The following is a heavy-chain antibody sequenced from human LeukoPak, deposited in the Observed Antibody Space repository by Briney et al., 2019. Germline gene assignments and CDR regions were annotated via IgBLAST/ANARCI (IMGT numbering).Heavy chain of an antibody. CDR1: GYTFTGYY. CDR2: INPNSGGT. V-gene: IGHV1-2*02. Sequence: GASVKVSCKASGYTFTGYYMHWVRQAPGQGLEWMGWINPNSGGTKYAQKFQGRVTMTRDMSTSTDYMELSSLRSEDTAVYYCARAWLIAAAFDYWGQGTLVTVSS. CDR3: ARAWLIAAAFDY. D-gene: IGHD6-13*01. J-gene: IGHJ4*02.